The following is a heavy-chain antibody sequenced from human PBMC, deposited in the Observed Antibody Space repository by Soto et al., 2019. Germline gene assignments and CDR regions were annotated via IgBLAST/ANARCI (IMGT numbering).Heavy chain of an antibody. Sequence: QVQLVESGGGVVQPGRSLRLSCAASGFTFSSYGMHWVRQAPGKGLEWVAVISYDGSNKYYADSVKGRFTISRDNSKNTLYLQMNSLRAEDTAVYYWAKERDVVVVAAAFDYWGQATLVTVSS. J-gene: IGHJ4*02. CDR1: GFTFSSYG. CDR3: AKERDVVVVAAAFDY. V-gene: IGHV3-30*18. D-gene: IGHD2-15*01. CDR2: ISYDGSNK.